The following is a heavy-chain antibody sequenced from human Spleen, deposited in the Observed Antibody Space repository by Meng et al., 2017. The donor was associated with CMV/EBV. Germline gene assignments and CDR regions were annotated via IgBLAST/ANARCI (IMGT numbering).Heavy chain of an antibody. CDR3: ASQYDGIGYYDY. V-gene: IGHV4-39*01. Sequence: SETLSLTCTVSGGSVSSSSYSWVWIRQPPGKGLEWIGSMYYSGSGSYNPSLESRVTISVDTSKNQFSLKLNSVTAADTAVYYCASQYDGIGYYDYWGQGILVTVSS. J-gene: IGHJ4*02. CDR2: MYYSGSG. D-gene: IGHD3-22*01. CDR1: GGSVSSSSYS.